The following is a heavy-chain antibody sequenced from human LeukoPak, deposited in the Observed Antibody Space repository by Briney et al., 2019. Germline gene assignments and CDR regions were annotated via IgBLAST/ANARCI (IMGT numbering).Heavy chain of an antibody. CDR2: IIPVFGTA. CDR1: GGSFSFSSFT. D-gene: IGHD3-10*01. V-gene: IGHV1-69*13. Sequence: SVKVSCKVSGGSFSFSSFTISWVRQTPGQGLEWMGGIIPVFGTANYAQKFQDRVTITADESTSTAYMELRSLKSEDTAVYYCAADRDWFDPWGQGTLVTVSS. CDR3: AADRDWFDP. J-gene: IGHJ5*02.